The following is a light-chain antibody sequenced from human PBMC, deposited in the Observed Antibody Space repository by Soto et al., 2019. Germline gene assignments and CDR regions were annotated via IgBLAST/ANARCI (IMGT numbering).Light chain of an antibody. J-gene: IGKJ3*01. V-gene: IGKV1-8*01. CDR2: AAS. CDR3: QQYYDYPPA. Sequence: AIRMTQSPSSFSASTGDRVTITCRASQGISSYLAWYQQKPGKAPKLLIYAASTLQSGVPSRFSGSGSGTDFTHTISFLQSEDFATYYCQQYYDYPPAFGPGTEVDVK. CDR1: QGISSY.